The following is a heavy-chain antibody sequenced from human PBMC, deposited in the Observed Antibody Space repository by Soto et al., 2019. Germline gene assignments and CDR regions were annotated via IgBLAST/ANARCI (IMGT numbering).Heavy chain of an antibody. V-gene: IGHV3-30-3*01. CDR1: VFTFSSYA. Sequence: SGGSLRLSCASSVFTFSSYAMHCVRHSPGKWLEWVAVISYDGSNKYYADSVKGRFTISRDNSKNTLYLQMNSLRAEDTAVYYCARNVDTAMLTKVMDLWGEGTTVTVSS. CDR3: ARNVDTAMLTKVMDL. J-gene: IGHJ6*01. CDR2: ISYDGSNK. D-gene: IGHD5-18*01.